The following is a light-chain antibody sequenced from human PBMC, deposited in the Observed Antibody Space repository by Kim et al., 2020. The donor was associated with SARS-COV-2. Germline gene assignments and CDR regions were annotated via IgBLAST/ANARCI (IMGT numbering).Light chain of an antibody. CDR1: TSNIETNT. J-gene: IGLJ2*01. CDR2: TNN. CDR3: AAWEDSPDGYVV. V-gene: IGLV1-44*01. Sequence: QRVSISCSGSTSNIETNTVNWYQQLPGAAPKLLIHTNNQRPSGVPDRFSGSRFGTSASLTSSGLQSEDEADYFCAAWEDSPDGYVVFGGGTQLTVL.